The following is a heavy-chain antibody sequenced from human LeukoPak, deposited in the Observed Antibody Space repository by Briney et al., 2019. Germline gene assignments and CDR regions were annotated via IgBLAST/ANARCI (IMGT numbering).Heavy chain of an antibody. J-gene: IGHJ5*02. CDR1: GGSISSLY. Sequence: ASETLSLTCTVSGGSISSLYWSWIRQPPGKGLEWIGYIHYSGSTNYIPSLESRVTISLDTSKNQFSLKLTSVTAADTAVYYCARGHYSSSSFWFDPWGQGTLVTVSS. D-gene: IGHD6-6*01. CDR3: ARGHYSSSSFWFDP. CDR2: IHYSGST. V-gene: IGHV4-59*11.